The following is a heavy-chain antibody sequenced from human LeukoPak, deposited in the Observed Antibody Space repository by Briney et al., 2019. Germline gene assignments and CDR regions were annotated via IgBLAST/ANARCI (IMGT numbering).Heavy chain of an antibody. J-gene: IGHJ4*02. CDR1: GFTFSSYG. V-gene: IGHV3-23*01. CDR2: ISGSGGST. CDR3: AKSSLYGDYDY. Sequence: PGRSLRLSCAASGFTFSSYGMHWVRQAPGKGLEWVSAISGSGGSTYYADSVKGRFTISRDNSKNTLYLQMNSLRAEDTAVYYCAKSSLYGDYDYWGQGTLVTVSS. D-gene: IGHD4-17*01.